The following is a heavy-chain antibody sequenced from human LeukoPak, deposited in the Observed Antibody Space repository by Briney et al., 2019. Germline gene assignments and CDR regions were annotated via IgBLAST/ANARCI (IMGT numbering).Heavy chain of an antibody. CDR3: AKVLSTGVLDC. J-gene: IGHJ4*02. Sequence: PGGSLRPSCAASGFTFSSYGMHWVRQAPGKGLEWVAVISYDGSNKYYADSVKGRFTISRDNSKNTLYLQMNSLRAEDTAVYYCAKVLSTGVLDCWGQGTLVTVSS. CDR1: GFTFSSYG. D-gene: IGHD2-8*02. V-gene: IGHV3-30*18. CDR2: ISYDGSNK.